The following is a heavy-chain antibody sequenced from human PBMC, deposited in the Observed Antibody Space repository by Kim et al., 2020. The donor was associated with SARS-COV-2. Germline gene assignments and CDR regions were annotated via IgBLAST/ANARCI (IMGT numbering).Heavy chain of an antibody. CDR2: ISSSSSYI. Sequence: GGSLRLSCAASGFTFSSYSMNWVRQAPGKGLEWVSSISSSSSYIYYADSVKGRFTISRDNAKNSLYLQMNSLRAEDTAVYYCARDGSGSGLSRGQQLVRAAYDYGMDVWGQGTTVTVSS. CDR3: ARDGSGSGLSRGQQLVRAAYDYGMDV. V-gene: IGHV3-21*01. J-gene: IGHJ6*02. D-gene: IGHD6-13*01. CDR1: GFTFSSYS.